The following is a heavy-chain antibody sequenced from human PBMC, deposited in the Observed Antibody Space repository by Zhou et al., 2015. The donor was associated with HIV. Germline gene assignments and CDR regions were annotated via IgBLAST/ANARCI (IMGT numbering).Heavy chain of an antibody. V-gene: IGHV1-2*06. CDR3: ARGANSYLAKGFVTLSLIQEDLSDP. CDR2: INPNTGGT. CDR1: GYTFTDYY. J-gene: IGHJ5*02. Sequence: QVQLVQSGAEVKKPGASVKVSCKATGYTFTDYYLHWVRQAPGQGLEWMGQINPNTGGTKYAQQFQGRVTMTGDTSISTAYMELSSLRSGDTAVYYCARGANSYLAKGFVTLSLIQEDLSDPWGRGDPWSPSPQ. D-gene: IGHD5-18*01.